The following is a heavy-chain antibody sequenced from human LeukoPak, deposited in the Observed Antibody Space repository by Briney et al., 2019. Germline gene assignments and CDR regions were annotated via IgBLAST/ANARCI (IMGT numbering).Heavy chain of an antibody. CDR2: INHSGRT. CDR1: GGSFSGYY. CDR3: ARDTTTVATTSYYYMDV. V-gene: IGHV4-34*01. D-gene: IGHD4-23*01. J-gene: IGHJ6*03. Sequence: SETLSLTSAVYGGSFSGYYWSWIRQPPRKGLEWIGEINHSGRTNYNPSLKSRVTISVDTSKNQFSLKLSSVTAADTAVYYCARDTTTVATTSYYYMDVWGKGTTVTVSS.